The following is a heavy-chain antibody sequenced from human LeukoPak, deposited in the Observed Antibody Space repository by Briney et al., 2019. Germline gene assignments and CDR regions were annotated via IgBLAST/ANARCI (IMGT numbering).Heavy chain of an antibody. CDR2: TSGDGITT. D-gene: IGHD5/OR15-5a*01. V-gene: IGHV3-43*02. CDR3: ARDHVYGGADY. J-gene: IGHJ4*02. CDR1: GFTFHNYA. Sequence: GGSLRLSCAASGFTFHNYAIHWVRQAPGKGLEWVSLTSGDGITTYFADSVKGRFTISRDNSKSSLFLQVNSLRTEDTALYYCARDHVYGGADYWGQGTLVTVSS.